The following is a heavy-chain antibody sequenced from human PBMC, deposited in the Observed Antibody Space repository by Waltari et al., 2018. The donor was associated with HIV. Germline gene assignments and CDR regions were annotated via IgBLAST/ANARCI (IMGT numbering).Heavy chain of an antibody. CDR1: GFSFSDGGVG. CDR3: AHATQLWFKM. D-gene: IGHD3-10*01. Sequence: QITLKESGPTVVKPTETLMLTCMFSGFSFSDGGVGVGWIRQHSGKALEVLALIYWDDDMGYSTSLRSRLTITKDTSKNQVVLTMANMEPADTGTYYCAHATQLWFKMWGQGTLVTVSS. J-gene: IGHJ4*02. V-gene: IGHV2-5*02. CDR2: IYWDDDM.